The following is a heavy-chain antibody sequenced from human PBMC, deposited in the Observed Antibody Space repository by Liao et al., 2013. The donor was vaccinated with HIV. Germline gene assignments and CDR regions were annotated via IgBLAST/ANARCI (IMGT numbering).Heavy chain of an antibody. CDR2: IFYSGST. V-gene: IGHV4-39*07. Sequence: QLQLQESGPGLVKPSETLSLTCTVSGGSISSSDCYWGWIRQPPGKGLEWIGSIFYSGSTYYNPSLKSRVTISVDTSKNQFSLKLTSVTAADTAVYFCARRFPRYYDSSGYSHFDYWGQGTLVTVSS. D-gene: IGHD3-22*01. J-gene: IGHJ4*02. CDR1: GGSISSSDCY. CDR3: ARRFPRYYDSSGYSHFDY.